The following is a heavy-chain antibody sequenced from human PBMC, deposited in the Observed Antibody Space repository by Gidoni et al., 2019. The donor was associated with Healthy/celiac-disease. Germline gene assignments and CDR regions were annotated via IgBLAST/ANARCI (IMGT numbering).Heavy chain of an antibody. Sequence: QLQLQESGPGLVKPSETLSLTCTVSGGSISSSSYYWGWIRQPPGKGREWIGSIYYSGSTYYNPSLKSRVTISVDTSKNQFSLKLSSVTAADTAVYYCARHRLITMVRGVIFAFDIWGQGTMVTVSS. J-gene: IGHJ3*02. CDR1: GGSISSSSYY. D-gene: IGHD3-10*01. V-gene: IGHV4-39*01. CDR2: IYYSGST. CDR3: ARHRLITMVRGVIFAFDI.